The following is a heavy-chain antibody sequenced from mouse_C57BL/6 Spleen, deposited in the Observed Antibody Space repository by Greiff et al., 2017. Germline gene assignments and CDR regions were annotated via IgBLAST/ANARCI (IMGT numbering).Heavy chain of an antibody. J-gene: IGHJ4*01. Sequence: QVQLQQPGAELVKPGASVKMSCKASGYTFTSYWITWVKQRPGQGLEWIGDIYPGSGSTNYNEKFKSKATLTVDTSSTTAYMQLSSLASEDSAVXCCATPLYYSNSLDYWGQGTSVTVSS. CDR2: IYPGSGST. V-gene: IGHV1-55*01. D-gene: IGHD2-5*01. CDR1: GYTFTSYW. CDR3: ATPLYYSNSLDY.